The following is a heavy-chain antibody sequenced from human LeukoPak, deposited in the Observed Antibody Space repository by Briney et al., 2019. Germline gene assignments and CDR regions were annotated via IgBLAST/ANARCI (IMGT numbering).Heavy chain of an antibody. D-gene: IGHD6-13*01. CDR1: GFTVSSNY. V-gene: IGHV3-53*01. Sequence: GGSLRLSCAASGFTVSSNYMSWVRQAPGKGLEWVSVIYSGGSTYYADSVKGRFTISRDNSKNTLFLQMNSLRAEDTAVYYCARDRAAGKFYFDYWGQGTLVTVTS. CDR3: ARDRAAGKFYFDY. J-gene: IGHJ4*02. CDR2: IYSGGST.